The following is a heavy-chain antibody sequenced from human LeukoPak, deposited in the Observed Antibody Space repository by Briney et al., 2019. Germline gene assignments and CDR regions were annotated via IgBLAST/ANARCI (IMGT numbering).Heavy chain of an antibody. Sequence: GGSLRLSCVASGFSGSNYGMHWVRQAPGKGLEWVAVISYDESKKYYADSVQGRFTISRDNSKNTLYLQMNSLKVEDTAVYYCAKDSFYDQGDYVSDFWGQGTLVTVSS. CDR3: AKDSFYDQGDYVSDF. CDR1: GFSGSNYG. D-gene: IGHD4-17*01. CDR2: ISYDESKK. V-gene: IGHV3-30*18. J-gene: IGHJ4*02.